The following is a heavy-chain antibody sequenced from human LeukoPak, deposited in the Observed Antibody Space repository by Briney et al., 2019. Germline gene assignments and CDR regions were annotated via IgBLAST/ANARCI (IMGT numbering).Heavy chain of an antibody. CDR1: VYTFTGYY. CDR3: ARLEVVIEPTGDY. J-gene: IGHJ4*02. V-gene: IGHV1-2*02. CDR2: INPNSGGT. Sequence: ASVKDSCKASVYTFTGYYMHWVRQAPGQGLEWMGWINPNSGGTNYAQKFQGRVTMTRDTSISTAYMELSRLRSDDTAVYYCARLEVVIEPTGDYWGQGTLVTVSS. D-gene: IGHD3-3*01.